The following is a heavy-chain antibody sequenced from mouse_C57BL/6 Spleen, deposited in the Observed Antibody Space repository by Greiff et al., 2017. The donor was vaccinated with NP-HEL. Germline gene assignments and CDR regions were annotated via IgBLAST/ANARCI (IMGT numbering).Heavy chain of an antibody. CDR2: IHPNSGST. Sequence: VKLQQPGAELVKPGASVKLSCKASGYTFTSYWMHWVKQRPGQGLEWIGMIHPNSGSTNYNEKFKSKATLTVDKSSSTAYMQLSSLTSEDSAVYYCATPYDGYAMDYWGQGTSVTVSS. D-gene: IGHD2-3*01. J-gene: IGHJ4*01. V-gene: IGHV1-64*01. CDR1: GYTFTSYW. CDR3: ATPYDGYAMDY.